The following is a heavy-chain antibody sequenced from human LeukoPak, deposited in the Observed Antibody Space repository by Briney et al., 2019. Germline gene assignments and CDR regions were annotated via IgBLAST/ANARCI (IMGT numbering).Heavy chain of an antibody. V-gene: IGHV4-59*01. J-gene: IGHJ3*02. CDR1: GASISSSY. Sequence: SENLSLTCTVSGASISSSYWSWIRQPPGERLEWIGFIYYNGNTNSNPSLKSRVTISADTSKNQFSLKLTSVTAEDTAVYYCVRGNYDNRGYSNAFDIWGQGTMVTVSS. D-gene: IGHD3-22*01. CDR2: IYYNGNT. CDR3: VRGNYDNRGYSNAFDI.